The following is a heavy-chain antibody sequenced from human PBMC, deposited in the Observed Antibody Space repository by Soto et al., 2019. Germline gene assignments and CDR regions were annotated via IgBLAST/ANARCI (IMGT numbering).Heavy chain of an antibody. D-gene: IGHD3-16*02. J-gene: IGHJ4*02. Sequence: QVQLVQSGAAMKKPGASVKVSCKASGYTFTSYDINWVRQATGQGLEWMGWINPNTGYTDYAQKVQDRVTKTGNTSITTAYMELSSLRSEDTAVYYCVRGRVMITFGVVIVIDYWGQGSPVTVSS. CDR3: VRGRVMITFGVVIVIDY. CDR2: INPNTGYT. CDR1: GYTFTSYD. V-gene: IGHV1-8*01.